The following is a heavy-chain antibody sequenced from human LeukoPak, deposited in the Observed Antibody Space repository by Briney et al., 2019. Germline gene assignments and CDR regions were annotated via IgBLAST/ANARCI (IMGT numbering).Heavy chain of an antibody. V-gene: IGHV4-34*01. J-gene: IGHJ4*02. Sequence: SETLSLTCAVYGGSFSGYYWSWIRQPPGKGLEWIGEINHSGSTNYNPSLKSRVTISVDTSKNQFSLKLSSVTPEDTAVYYCASGYDFDYWGQGTLVTVSS. CDR2: INHSGST. D-gene: IGHD3-16*01. CDR3: ASGYDFDY. CDR1: GGSFSGYY.